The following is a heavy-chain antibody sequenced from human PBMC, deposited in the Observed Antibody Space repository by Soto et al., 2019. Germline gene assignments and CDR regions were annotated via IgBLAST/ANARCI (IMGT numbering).Heavy chain of an antibody. J-gene: IGHJ6*03. V-gene: IGHV3-21*01. CDR2: ISSSSGNT. D-gene: IGHD3-10*01. CDR1: GFTFSSYA. Sequence: PGGSLRLSCAASGFTFSSYAMSWVRQAPGKGLEWVSSISSSSGNTYYADSVKGRFTISRDNAKNSLYLQMNSLRAEDTAVYYCANRGVRGDYYMDVWGKGTTVTVSS. CDR3: ANRGVRGDYYMDV.